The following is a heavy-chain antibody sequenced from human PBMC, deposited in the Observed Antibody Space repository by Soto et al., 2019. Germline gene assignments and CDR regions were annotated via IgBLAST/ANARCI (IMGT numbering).Heavy chain of an antibody. Sequence: SVKVSCKTSGFTFRSSAVQWVRQARGQRLEWIGWLVVGTGNTNYAQKFQQRVTISSDRSTNTVSMELSSLTSEDTAVYYCATGAYCSGGSCSDYYYYYYGMDLWGQGTAVTVSS. CDR1: GFTFRSSA. CDR2: LVVGTGNT. CDR3: ATGAYCSGGSCSDYYYYYYGMDL. V-gene: IGHV1-58*01. J-gene: IGHJ6*02. D-gene: IGHD2-15*01.